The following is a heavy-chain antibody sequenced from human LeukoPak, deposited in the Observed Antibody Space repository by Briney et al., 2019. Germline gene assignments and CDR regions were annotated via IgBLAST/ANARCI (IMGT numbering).Heavy chain of an antibody. J-gene: IGHJ6*02. CDR2: INPSGDPSGGST. Sequence: ASVKVSCKATGYIFTSYYMNWVRQAPGQGPEWMGIINPSGDPSGGSTTYAQKFQGRVTMTRDTSTSTVYMELSSLRSEDTAVYYCARDSQTQYYGMDVWGQGTTVTVSS. V-gene: IGHV1-46*01. CDR3: ARDSQTQYYGMDV. CDR1: GYIFTSYY.